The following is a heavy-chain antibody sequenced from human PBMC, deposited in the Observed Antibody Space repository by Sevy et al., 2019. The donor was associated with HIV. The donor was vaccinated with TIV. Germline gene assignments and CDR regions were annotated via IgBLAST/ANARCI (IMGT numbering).Heavy chain of an antibody. V-gene: IGHV3-21*01. D-gene: IGHD3-22*01. CDR3: ARPPLNYYDSSGYYFA. Sequence: GESLKISCAASGFTFSSYSMNWVRQAPGKGLEWVSSISSSSSYIYYADSVKGRFTISRDNAKNSLYLQMNSLRAEDTAVYYCARPPLNYYDSSGYYFAGGQGTLVTVSS. CDR2: ISSSSSYI. CDR1: GFTFSSYS. J-gene: IGHJ4*02.